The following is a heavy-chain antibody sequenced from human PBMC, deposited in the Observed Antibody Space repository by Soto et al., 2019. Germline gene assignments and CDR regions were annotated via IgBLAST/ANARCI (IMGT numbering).Heavy chain of an antibody. J-gene: IGHJ4*02. CDR3: VRGFYTVDYYFDF. Sequence: EVQLVESGGGLVQPGRSLRLSCAASGFTVDNYAMHWVRQGPGTGLEWVAGITWNGGRIHYADSVKGRFTISRDNTKNSLSLQIHSLRAEDPALYFCVRGFYTVDYYFDFWGQGTQVTVSS. D-gene: IGHD4-4*01. V-gene: IGHV3-9*01. CDR2: ITWNGGRI. CDR1: GFTVDNYA.